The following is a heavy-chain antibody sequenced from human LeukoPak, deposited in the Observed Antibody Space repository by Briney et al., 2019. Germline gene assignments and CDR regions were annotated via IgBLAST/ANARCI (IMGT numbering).Heavy chain of an antibody. J-gene: IGHJ4*02. CDR3: ATEQNYDMLTGYRVFDY. Sequence: SETLSLTCTVSGAPISGSSYFWGRVRQPPGKGLEWIGSYYYTGSTNYNPSLKSRVTISADTSKNQFSLKLSSVTAADTAVYYCATEQNYDMLTGYRVFDYWGQGTLVTASS. CDR2: YYYTGST. V-gene: IGHV4-39*02. CDR1: GAPISGSSYF. D-gene: IGHD3-9*01.